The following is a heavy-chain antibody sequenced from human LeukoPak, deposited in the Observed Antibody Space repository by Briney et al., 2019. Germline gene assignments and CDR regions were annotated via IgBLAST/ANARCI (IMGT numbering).Heavy chain of an antibody. J-gene: IGHJ6*02. Sequence: SETLSLTCTVFGVSVTTSGYYGAWIRQPPGRGLEWLGSISYSGITYYKPSLRGRVTISGATAKNQFSLKLSSVTAADTAVYYCARHNDYASLMDVWGQGTTVTVSS. CDR3: ARHNDYASLMDV. V-gene: IGHV4-39*01. D-gene: IGHD2-2*01. CDR1: GVSVTTSGYY. CDR2: ISYSGIT.